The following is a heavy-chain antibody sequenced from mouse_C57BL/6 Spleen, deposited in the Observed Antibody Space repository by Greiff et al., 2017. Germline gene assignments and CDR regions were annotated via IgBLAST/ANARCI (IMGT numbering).Heavy chain of an antibody. CDR3: ARDYGSSHCYFDV. Sequence: EVKLVESGGGLVKPGGSLKLSCAASGFTFSDYGMHWVRQAPEKGLEWVAYISSGSSTIYYADTVKGRFTISRDNAKNTLFLQMTSLRSEDTAMYYCARDYGSSHCYFDVWGTGTTVTVSS. V-gene: IGHV5-17*01. J-gene: IGHJ1*03. CDR2: ISSGSSTI. CDR1: GFTFSDYG. D-gene: IGHD1-1*01.